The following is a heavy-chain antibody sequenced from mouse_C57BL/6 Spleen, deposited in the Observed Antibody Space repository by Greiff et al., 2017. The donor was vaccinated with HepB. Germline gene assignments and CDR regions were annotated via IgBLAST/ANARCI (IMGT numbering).Heavy chain of an antibody. Sequence: QVQLQQPGAELVKPGASVKLSCKASGYTFTSYWMQWVKQRPGQGLEWIGEIDPSDSYTNYNQKFKGKATLTVDTSSSTAYMQLSSLTSEDSAVYYCARGLYYDYDRGGLDYWGQGTTLTVSS. D-gene: IGHD2-4*01. J-gene: IGHJ2*01. CDR2: IDPSDSYT. CDR3: ARGLYYDYDRGGLDY. CDR1: GYTFTSYW. V-gene: IGHV1-50*01.